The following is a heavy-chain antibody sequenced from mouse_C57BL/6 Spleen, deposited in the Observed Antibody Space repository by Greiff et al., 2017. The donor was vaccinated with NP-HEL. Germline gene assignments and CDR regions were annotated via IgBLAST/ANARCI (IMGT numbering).Heavy chain of an antibody. J-gene: IGHJ3*01. CDR2: IYPGDGDT. Sequence: QVQLQQSGPELVKPGASVKISCKASGYAFSSSWMNWVKQRPGKGLEWIGRIYPGDGDTNYNGKFKGKATLTAVKSSSTAYMQLSSLTSEDSAVYFCARGGYSFAYWGQGTLVTVSA. D-gene: IGHD2-3*01. CDR3: ARGGYSFAY. CDR1: GYAFSSSW. V-gene: IGHV1-82*01.